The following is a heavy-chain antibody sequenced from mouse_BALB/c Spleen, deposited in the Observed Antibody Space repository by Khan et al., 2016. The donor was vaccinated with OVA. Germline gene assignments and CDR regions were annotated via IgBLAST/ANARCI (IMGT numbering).Heavy chain of an antibody. Sequence: QVRLQQSGAELVKPGASVKMSCKASGHTFTAYYMHWVKQRPGQGLQWIGWINPGSANTKYNERFKGKATLTVDTSSSTAYMQLSSLTSEDTAVYFCAGGFDYWGHGTTLTVSS. CDR2: INPGSANT. CDR1: GHTFTAYY. V-gene: IGHV1-84*02. CDR3: AGGFDY. J-gene: IGHJ2*01.